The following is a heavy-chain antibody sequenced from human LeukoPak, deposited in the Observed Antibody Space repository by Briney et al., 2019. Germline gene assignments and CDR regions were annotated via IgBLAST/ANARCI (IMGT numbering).Heavy chain of an antibody. CDR1: GFTFSNYA. CDR3: AKYCGGDCFRNFDS. D-gene: IGHD2-21*02. J-gene: IGHJ4*02. V-gene: IGHV3-23*01. Sequence: SGGSLRLSCAASGFTFSNYAMTWVRQAPGRGLEWVSVIGHYGADIHYADSVEGRFTISRDNSANTLYLQMSSLRAEDTAVYYCAKYCGGDCFRNFDSWGQGTLVTVSS. CDR2: IGHYGADI.